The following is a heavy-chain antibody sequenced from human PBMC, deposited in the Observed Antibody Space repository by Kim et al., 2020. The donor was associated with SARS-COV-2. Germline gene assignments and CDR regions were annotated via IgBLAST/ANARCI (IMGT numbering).Heavy chain of an antibody. Sequence: SETLSLTCTVSGGSISSYYWSWIRQPPGKGLEWIGYIYYSGSTNYNPSLKSRVTISVDTSKNQFSLKLSSVTAADTAVYYCARGPFAFYGSGSYYSEFPYYYGMDVWGQGTTVTVSS. CDR3: ARGPFAFYGSGSYYSEFPYYYGMDV. D-gene: IGHD3-10*01. J-gene: IGHJ6*02. V-gene: IGHV4-59*13. CDR2: IYYSGST. CDR1: GGSISSYY.